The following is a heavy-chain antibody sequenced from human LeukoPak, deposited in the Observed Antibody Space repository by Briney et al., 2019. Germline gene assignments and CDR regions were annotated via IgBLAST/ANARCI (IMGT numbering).Heavy chain of an antibody. D-gene: IGHD3-10*01. V-gene: IGHV3-23*01. J-gene: IGHJ4*02. Sequence: GGSLRLSCAVPGFTFSSYAMSWVRQAPGKGLEWVSGLSGTGGTTYSADSVKGRFTISRDNSKNTLYLQMNSLRAEDTAVYYCASSSPNFGSGSYYQYWGQGTLVTVSS. CDR3: ASSSPNFGSGSYYQY. CDR1: GFTFSSYA. CDR2: LSGTGGTT.